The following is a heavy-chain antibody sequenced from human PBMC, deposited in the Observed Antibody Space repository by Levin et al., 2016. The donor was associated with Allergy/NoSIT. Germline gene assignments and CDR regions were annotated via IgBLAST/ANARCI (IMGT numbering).Heavy chain of an antibody. CDR3: VKAFQSHLSGSYY. CDR2: ISSNGDST. Sequence: GGSLRLSCSASGFTFSSYAMHWVRQAPGKGLEYVSAISSNGDSTYYADSVKGRFTISRDNSKNTLYLQMSSLRAEDTAVYYCVKAFQSHLSGSYYWGQGTLVTVSS. CDR1: GFTFSSYA. J-gene: IGHJ4*02. V-gene: IGHV3-64D*06. D-gene: IGHD1-26*01.